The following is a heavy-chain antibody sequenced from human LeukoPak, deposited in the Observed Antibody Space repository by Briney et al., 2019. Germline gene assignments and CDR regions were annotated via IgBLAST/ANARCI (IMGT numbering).Heavy chain of an antibody. CDR2: IYHGGST. CDR3: AREIYGSGTYYYYNYGMDV. D-gene: IGHD3-10*01. Sequence: SETLSLTCTVSGGSIITNTWWAWVRQPPGKGLEWTGEIYHGGSTNYRPSLKSRVTISVDKSKNQVSLNLTSVTAADTAVYFCAREIYGSGTYYYYNYGMDVWGKGTTVTVSA. V-gene: IGHV4-4*02. CDR1: GGSIITNTW. J-gene: IGHJ6*04.